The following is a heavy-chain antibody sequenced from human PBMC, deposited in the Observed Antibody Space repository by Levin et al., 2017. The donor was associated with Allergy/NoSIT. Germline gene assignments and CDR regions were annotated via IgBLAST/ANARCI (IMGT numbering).Heavy chain of an antibody. Sequence: AASVKVSCKASGGTFSSYAISWVRQAPGQGLEWMGGIIPIFGTANYAQKFQGRVTITADESTSTAYMELSSLRSEDTAVYYCARRCSGGSCYYFDYWGQGTLVTVSS. D-gene: IGHD2-15*01. CDR3: ARRCSGGSCYYFDY. V-gene: IGHV1-69*13. J-gene: IGHJ4*02. CDR1: GGTFSSYA. CDR2: IIPIFGTA.